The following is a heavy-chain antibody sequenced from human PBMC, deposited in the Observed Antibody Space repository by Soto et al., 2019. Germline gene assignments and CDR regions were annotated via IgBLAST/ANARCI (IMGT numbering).Heavy chain of an antibody. CDR3: ARIIGGWVPAAELGWFDP. Sequence: QVQLQESGPGLVKPSQTLSLTCTVSGGSISSGGYYWSWIRQHPGKGLEWIGYIYYSGSTYYNPALKSRVTISVDTSKNQFSLKLSSVTAADTAVYYCARIIGGWVPAAELGWFDPWGQGTLVTVSS. J-gene: IGHJ5*02. V-gene: IGHV4-31*03. CDR1: GGSISSGGYY. CDR2: IYYSGST. D-gene: IGHD2-2*01.